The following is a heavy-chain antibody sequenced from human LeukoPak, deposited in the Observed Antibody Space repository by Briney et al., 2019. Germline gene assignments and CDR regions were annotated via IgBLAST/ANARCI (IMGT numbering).Heavy chain of an antibody. CDR2: ISSSSSYI. J-gene: IGHJ4*02. Sequence: PGGSLRLSCTASGLTFSSYSMNWVRQAPGKGLEWVSSISSSSSYIYYADSVKGRFTISRDNAKNSLYLQMNSLRAEDTAVYYCARVGWQSVDYWGQGTLVTVSS. D-gene: IGHD2-15*01. CDR1: GLTFSSYS. V-gene: IGHV3-21*01. CDR3: ARVGWQSVDY.